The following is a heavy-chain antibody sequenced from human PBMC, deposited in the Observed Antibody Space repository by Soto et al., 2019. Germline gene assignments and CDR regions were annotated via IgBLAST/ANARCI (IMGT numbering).Heavy chain of an antibody. Sequence: QVQLQESGPGLVKPSETLSLTCTVSGGSISSYYWSWIRQPPGKGLEWIGYIYYSGSTNYNPSLKSRVTXSXDXXKNQFSLKLSSVTAADTAVYYCARSRYSGYDSVDYWGQGTLVTVSS. D-gene: IGHD5-12*01. J-gene: IGHJ4*02. CDR1: GGSISSYY. CDR2: IYYSGST. V-gene: IGHV4-59*01. CDR3: ARSRYSGYDSVDY.